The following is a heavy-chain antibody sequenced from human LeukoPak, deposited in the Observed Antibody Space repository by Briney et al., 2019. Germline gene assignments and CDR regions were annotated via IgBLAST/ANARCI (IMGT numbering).Heavy chain of an antibody. CDR2: IWYDGSNK. D-gene: IGHD1-26*01. V-gene: IGHV3-33*01. J-gene: IGHJ4*02. CDR3: AGDRATSYFDD. Sequence: GGSLRLSCAASGFTFRSHGMHWVRQAPGKGLEWVAFIWYDGSNKYYTDSVKGRFTISRDNSKNTLYLQMNSLRAEDTAVYYCAGDRATSYFDDRGQGALVTISS. CDR1: GFTFRSHG.